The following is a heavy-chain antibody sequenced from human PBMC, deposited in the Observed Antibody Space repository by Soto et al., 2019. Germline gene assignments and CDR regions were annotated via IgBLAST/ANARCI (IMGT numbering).Heavy chain of an antibody. J-gene: IGHJ4*02. CDR3: ARTRLEYSYDSSGYPDY. D-gene: IGHD3-22*01. CDR1: GYTFTSYG. Sequence: ASVKVSCKASGYTFTSYGIRWVRPAPGQGLEWMGWISAYNGNTNYAQKLRGRVTMTTDTSTSTAYMELRSLRSDDTAVYYCARTRLEYSYDSSGYPDYWGQGTLVNVSS. CDR2: ISAYNGNT. V-gene: IGHV1-18*01.